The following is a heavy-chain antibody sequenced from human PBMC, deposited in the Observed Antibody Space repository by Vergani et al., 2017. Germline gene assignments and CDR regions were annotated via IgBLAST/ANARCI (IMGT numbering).Heavy chain of an antibody. CDR3: ARDGGTVTRLSYYYYMDV. CDR2: IYYSGST. CDR1: GGSISSYY. J-gene: IGHJ6*03. D-gene: IGHD4-17*01. Sequence: QVQLQESGPGLVKPSETLSLTCTVSGGSISSYYWSWIRQHPGKGLGWIGYIYYSGSTYYNPSLKSRVTISVDTSKNQFSLKLSSVTAADTAVYYCARDGGTVTRLSYYYYMDVWGKGTTVTVSS. V-gene: IGHV4-59*06.